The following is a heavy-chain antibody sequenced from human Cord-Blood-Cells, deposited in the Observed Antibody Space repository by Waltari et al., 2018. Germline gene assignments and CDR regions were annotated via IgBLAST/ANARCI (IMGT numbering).Heavy chain of an antibody. CDR1: GFTFSSYV. D-gene: IGHD6-6*01. V-gene: IGHV3-33*01. CDR2: IWYDGSNK. Sequence: QVQLVESGGGVVQPGRSLRLSCAASGFTFSSYVMHWVRQAPGKGLEWVAVIWYDGSNKYYADSVKGRFTISRDNSKNTLYLQMNSLRAEDTAVYYCARALRPCSSSSGYFDYWGQGTLVTVSS. J-gene: IGHJ4*02. CDR3: ARALRPCSSSSGYFDY.